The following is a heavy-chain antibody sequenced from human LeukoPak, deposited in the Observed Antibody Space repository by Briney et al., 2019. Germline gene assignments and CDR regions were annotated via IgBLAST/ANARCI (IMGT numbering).Heavy chain of an antibody. J-gene: IGHJ6*02. D-gene: IGHD2-2*01. CDR2: IIPIFGIA. CDR1: GGTFSSYA. CDR3: ARSPAMKKTIYYYYGMDV. Sequence: GASGKVSCKASGGTFSSYAISWVRQAPGQGLEWMGRIIPIFGIANYAQKFQGRVTITADKSTSTAYMELSSLRSEDTAVYYCARSPAMKKTIYYYYGMDVWGQGTTVTVSS. V-gene: IGHV1-69*04.